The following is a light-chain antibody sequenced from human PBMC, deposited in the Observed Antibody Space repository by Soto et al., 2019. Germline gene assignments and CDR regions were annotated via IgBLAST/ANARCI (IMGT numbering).Light chain of an antibody. J-gene: IGKJ4*01. Sequence: DIQMTQSPSTLSASVGDRVTITCRASQSISSWLAWYQQKPGKAPNLLIYKASSLESGVPSRFSGSGSGTEFTLTISSLQPDDFATHHCQQYNSYPLTFGGGTTVEIK. CDR1: QSISSW. V-gene: IGKV1-5*03. CDR3: QQYNSYPLT. CDR2: KAS.